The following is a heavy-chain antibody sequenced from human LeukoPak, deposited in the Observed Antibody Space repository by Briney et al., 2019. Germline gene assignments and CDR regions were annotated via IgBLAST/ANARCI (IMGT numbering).Heavy chain of an antibody. CDR1: GFTFSSYS. J-gene: IGHJ4*02. CDR2: ISSSSSYI. CDR3: ARGYSGSYYDY. V-gene: IGHV3-21*01. Sequence: PGGSLRLSCAASGFTFSSYSMNWVRQAPGKGLEWVSSISSSSSYIHYADSVKGRFTISRDNAKNSLYLQMNSLRAEDTAVYYCARGYSGSYYDYWGQGTLVTVSS. D-gene: IGHD1-26*01.